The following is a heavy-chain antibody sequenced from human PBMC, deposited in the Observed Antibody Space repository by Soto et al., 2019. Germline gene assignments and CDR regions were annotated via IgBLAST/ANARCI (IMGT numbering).Heavy chain of an antibody. J-gene: IGHJ6*03. CDR1: GFTFSNAW. CDR3: TTEGGDYGDYGEYYYYMDV. Sequence: GGSLRLSCAASGFTFSNAWMSWVRQAPGKGLEWVGRIKSKTDGGTTDYAAPVKGRFTISRDDSKNTLYLQMNSLKTEDTAVYYCTTEGGDYGDYGEYYYYMDVWGKGTTVTVSS. V-gene: IGHV3-15*01. CDR2: IKSKTDGGTT. D-gene: IGHD4-17*01.